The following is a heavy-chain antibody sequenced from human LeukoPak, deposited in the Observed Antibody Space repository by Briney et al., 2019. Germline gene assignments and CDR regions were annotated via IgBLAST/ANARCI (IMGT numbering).Heavy chain of an antibody. Sequence: PSETLSLTCNVSSGSISGYYWTWLRQPPGKGLEWIGFIYYSGSTNYNPSLKSRVTISVDTSKNQFSLKLSSVTAADTAVYYCARQDSGSYSVHFDYWGQGTLVTVSS. J-gene: IGHJ4*02. CDR3: ARQDSGSYSVHFDY. CDR2: IYYSGST. CDR1: SGSISGYY. V-gene: IGHV4-59*08. D-gene: IGHD1-26*01.